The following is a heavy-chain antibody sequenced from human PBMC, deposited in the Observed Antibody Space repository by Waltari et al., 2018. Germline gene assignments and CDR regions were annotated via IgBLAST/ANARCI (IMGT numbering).Heavy chain of an antibody. CDR2: ISGSGCST. Sequence: EVQLLESGGGLVQPGGSLRLSCAASGFTFSSYAMSWVRQAPGKGRGWVSVISGSGCSTYYADSVKGRFTISRDNSKNTLYLQMNSLRAEDTAVYYCAKYLVAGSWVCDYWGQGTLVTVSS. D-gene: IGHD6-19*01. CDR3: AKYLVAGSWVCDY. J-gene: IGHJ4*02. CDR1: GFTFSSYA. V-gene: IGHV3-23*01.